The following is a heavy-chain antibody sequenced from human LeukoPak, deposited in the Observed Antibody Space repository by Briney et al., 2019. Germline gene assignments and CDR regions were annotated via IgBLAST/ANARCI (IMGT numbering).Heavy chain of an antibody. CDR2: ISGSGGST. Sequence: PGGSLRLSCAASGFTFSGYAMSWVRQAPGKGLEWVSAISGSGGSTYYADSVKGRFTISRDNSKNTLYLQMNSLRAEDTAVYYCAKVTDPPDRLGGLPQYYYYYYGMDVWGQGTTVTVSS. D-gene: IGHD3-16*01. J-gene: IGHJ6*02. V-gene: IGHV3-23*01. CDR3: AKVTDPPDRLGGLPQYYYYYYGMDV. CDR1: GFTFSGYA.